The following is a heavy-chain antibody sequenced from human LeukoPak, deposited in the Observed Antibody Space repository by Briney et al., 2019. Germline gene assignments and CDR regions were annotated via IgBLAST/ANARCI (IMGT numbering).Heavy chain of an antibody. J-gene: IGHJ4*02. CDR3: SRGTDAYKCGNS. CDR1: GGSFSGYY. V-gene: IGHV4-34*01. CDR2: IHYSGRI. Sequence: KPSETLSLNCAVYGGSFSGYYWTWIRQPPGKGLEWIEEIHYSGRINYNPSLKSRVTISADTSNNHFSLKMNSVTAADTAVYYCSRGTDAYKCGNSWGQGTLVTVS. D-gene: IGHD5-24*01.